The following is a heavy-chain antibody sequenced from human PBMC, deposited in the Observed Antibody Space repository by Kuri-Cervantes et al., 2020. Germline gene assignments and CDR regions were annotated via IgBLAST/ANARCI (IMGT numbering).Heavy chain of an antibody. J-gene: IGHJ6*02. CDR1: GFTVSSSY. V-gene: IGHV3-48*02. CDR2: ISSSSSTI. Sequence: GESLKISCAASGFTVSSSYMNWVRQAPGKGLEWVSYISSSSSTIYYADSVKGRFTISRDNAKNSLYLQMNSLRDEDTAVYYCARDRRYCSSTSCPLIGFNYYYGMDVWGQGTTVTVSS. D-gene: IGHD2-2*01. CDR3: ARDRRYCSSTSCPLIGFNYYYGMDV.